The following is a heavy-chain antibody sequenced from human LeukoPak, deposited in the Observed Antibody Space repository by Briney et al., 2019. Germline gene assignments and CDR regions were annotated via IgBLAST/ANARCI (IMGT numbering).Heavy chain of an antibody. D-gene: IGHD3-10*01. CDR3: ARGTLQRITMVRGVLNYGMDV. J-gene: IGHJ6*02. CDR1: GGTFSSYA. V-gene: IGHV1-69*04. CDR2: IIPILGIA. Sequence: AASVKVSCKASGGTFSSYAISWVRQAPGQGLELMGRIIPILGIANYAQKFQGRVTITADKSTSTAYMELSSLRSEDTAVYYCARGTLQRITMVRGVLNYGMDVWGQGTTVTVSS.